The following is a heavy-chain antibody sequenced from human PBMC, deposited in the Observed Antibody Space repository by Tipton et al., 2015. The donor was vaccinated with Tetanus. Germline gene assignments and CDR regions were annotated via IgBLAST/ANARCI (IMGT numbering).Heavy chain of an antibody. CDR3: ARVRAYESGSFYSPFDS. V-gene: IGHV3-48*01. Sequence: SLRLSCVASGFTFSSFGMNWVRQAPGKGLEWVSYISTATSLTFYADSVKGRFTISRDNAKNSLYLQMNSVRAEDTAVYYCARVRAYESGSFYSPFDSWGQGTLVTVSS. CDR1: GFTFSSFG. J-gene: IGHJ4*02. D-gene: IGHD3-10*01. CDR2: ISTATSLT.